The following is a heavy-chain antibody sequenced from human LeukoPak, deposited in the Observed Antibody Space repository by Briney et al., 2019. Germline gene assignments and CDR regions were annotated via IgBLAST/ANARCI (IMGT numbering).Heavy chain of an antibody. J-gene: IGHJ4*02. V-gene: IGHV1-2*04. CDR3: ARGSGGYSYGYDY. CDR1: GYTFTGYY. CDR2: INPNSGGT. D-gene: IGHD5-18*01. Sequence: ASVKVSCKASGYTFTGYYMHWVRQAPGQGLEWMGWINPNSGGTNYAQKFQGWVTMTRDTSIGTAYMELSRLRSDDTAVYYCARGSGGYSYGYDYWGQGTLVTVSS.